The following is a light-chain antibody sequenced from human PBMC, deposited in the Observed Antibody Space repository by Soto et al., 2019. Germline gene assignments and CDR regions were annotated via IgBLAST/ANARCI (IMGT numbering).Light chain of an antibody. J-gene: IGLJ2*01. CDR2: EGI. CDR3: CAYVGSSNSVV. Sequence: QSALTQPASASGSPGQSITISCTGTSSDVGNYNLVSWYQHHPGKAPKMMLYEGIKRPSGVSNRISGSKSGDTASLTISGLQAEDEADYYCCAYVGSSNSVVFGGGTKLTVL. V-gene: IGLV2-23*01. CDR1: SSDVGNYNL.